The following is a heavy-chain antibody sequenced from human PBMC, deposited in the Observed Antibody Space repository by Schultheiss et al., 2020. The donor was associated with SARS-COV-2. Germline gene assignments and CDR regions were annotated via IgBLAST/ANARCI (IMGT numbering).Heavy chain of an antibody. Sequence: GGSLRLSCAASGFTFSSYAMSWVRQAPGKGLEWVSAISGSGGSTYYADSVKGRFTISRDNAKNSLYLQMNSLRAEDTAVYYCARLGYSYGSWFDPWGQGTLVTVSS. CDR3: ARLGYSYGSWFDP. CDR1: GFTFSSYA. J-gene: IGHJ5*02. CDR2: ISGSGGST. V-gene: IGHV3-23*01. D-gene: IGHD5-18*01.